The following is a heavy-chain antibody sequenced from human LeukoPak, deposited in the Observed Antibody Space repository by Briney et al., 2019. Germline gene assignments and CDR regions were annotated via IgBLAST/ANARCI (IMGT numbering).Heavy chain of an antibody. CDR3: ARVYCYDSSGWDAFDI. J-gene: IGHJ3*02. Sequence: GASVKVSCKASGYTFTSYYMHWVRQAPGQGLEWMGIINPSGGSTSYAQKFQGRVTMTTDTSTSTVYMELSSLRSEDTAVYYCARVYCYDSSGWDAFDIWGQGTMVTVSS. D-gene: IGHD3-22*01. CDR1: GYTFTSYY. V-gene: IGHV1-46*01. CDR2: INPSGGST.